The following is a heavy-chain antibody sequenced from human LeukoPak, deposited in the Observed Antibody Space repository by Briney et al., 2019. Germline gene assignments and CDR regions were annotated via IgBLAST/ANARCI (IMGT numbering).Heavy chain of an antibody. CDR1: GGPVSTGDSF. Sequence: SETLSLTCTVSGGPVSTGDSFWDWFRQPPGKGLEWIGSIYYSGSTFYNPSLKSRVTISVDTSKNQFSPRLDSVTAADAAVYYCARNRGSNFDWSDYWGQGALVTVSS. V-gene: IGHV4-39*01. CDR3: ARNRGSNFDWSDY. D-gene: IGHD3-9*01. J-gene: IGHJ4*02. CDR2: IYYSGST.